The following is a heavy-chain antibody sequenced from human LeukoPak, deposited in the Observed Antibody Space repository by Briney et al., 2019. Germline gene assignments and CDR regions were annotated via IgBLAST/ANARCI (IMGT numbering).Heavy chain of an antibody. CDR3: ASRLFANYYYGMDV. CDR2: ISGTSSTT. CDR1: GFTFSSHS. D-gene: IGHD3-22*01. V-gene: IGHV3-48*02. J-gene: IGHJ6*02. Sequence: PGGSLRLSCVASGFTFSSHSMTWVRQAPGKGLEWVSYISGTSSTTYYADSVKGLFTISRDNAKNSLFLQMNSLRDEDTAVYYCASRLFANYYYGMDVWGQGTTVTVSS.